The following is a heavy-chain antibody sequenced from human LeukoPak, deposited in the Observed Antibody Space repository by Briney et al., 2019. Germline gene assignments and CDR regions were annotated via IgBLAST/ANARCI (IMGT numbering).Heavy chain of an antibody. CDR3: AREWCSGGSCFSRFDS. Sequence: GASVKVSCKASGYTLTHYALNWVRQAPGQGLECMGWINTHTGDPTYAQVVTGRFVFSLDTSVSTAYLEITGLKSEDTAVYYCAREWCSGGSCFSRFDSWGQGTLVTVSS. CDR2: INTHTGDP. J-gene: IGHJ4*02. D-gene: IGHD2-15*01. V-gene: IGHV7-4-1*02. CDR1: GYTLTHYA.